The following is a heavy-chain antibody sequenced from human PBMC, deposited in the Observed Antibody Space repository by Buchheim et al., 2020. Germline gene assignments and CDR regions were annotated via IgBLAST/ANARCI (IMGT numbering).Heavy chain of an antibody. CDR3: ARDDGSTWNLDC. J-gene: IGHJ4*02. CDR1: GNSFSYYT. Sequence: QVQLVQSGAEVKKPGASVTVSCKASGNSFSYYTIHWVRQAPGQSLEWMGWIHPANGDTQYSQKFQGRVTFTRAPSATPIYMKLNSLRSEDMAVYYCARDDGSTWNLDCWGQGTL. D-gene: IGHD6-13*01. CDR2: IHPANGDT. V-gene: IGHV1-3*01.